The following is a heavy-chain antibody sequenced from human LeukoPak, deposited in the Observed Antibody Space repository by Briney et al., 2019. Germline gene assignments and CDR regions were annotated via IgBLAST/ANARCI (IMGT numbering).Heavy chain of an antibody. CDR2: ISAHNGNT. J-gene: IGHJ6*03. Sequence: ASVKVSCKASGYTFTSYGISWVRQAPGQGLEWMGWISAHNGNTNYAQELQGRVTMTTDTSTSTAYMELRSLRSDDTAVYYCARVTGDRDYYYYYYMDVWGKGTTVTVSS. CDR1: GYTFTSYG. D-gene: IGHD7-27*01. V-gene: IGHV1-18*01. CDR3: ARVTGDRDYYYYYYMDV.